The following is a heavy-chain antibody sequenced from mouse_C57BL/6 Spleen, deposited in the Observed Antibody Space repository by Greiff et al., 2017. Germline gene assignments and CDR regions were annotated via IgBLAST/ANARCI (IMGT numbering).Heavy chain of an antibody. CDR2: ISYDGSN. CDR3: AREGDWDPYYFDY. CDR1: GYSITSGYY. V-gene: IGHV3-6*01. J-gene: IGHJ2*01. Sequence: EVHLVESGPGLVKPSQSLSLTCSVTGYSITSGYYWNWIRQFPGNKLEWMGYISYDGSNNYNPSLKNRISITRDTSKNQFFLKLNSVTTEDTATYYCAREGDWDPYYFDYWGQGTTLTVSS. D-gene: IGHD4-1*01.